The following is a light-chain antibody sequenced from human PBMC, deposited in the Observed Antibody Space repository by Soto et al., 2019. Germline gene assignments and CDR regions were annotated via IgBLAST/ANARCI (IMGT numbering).Light chain of an antibody. CDR3: QQYNNWLRG. Sequence: EIVMTQSPATLSVSPGERATLSCRASQSVSSNLAWYQQKPGQAPRLLIYGASTRATGIPARFSGSGSGTEFTLTISSLQSEYFALYYCQQYNNWLRGFGGWTKVEIK. J-gene: IGKJ4*02. V-gene: IGKV3-15*01. CDR1: QSVSSN. CDR2: GAS.